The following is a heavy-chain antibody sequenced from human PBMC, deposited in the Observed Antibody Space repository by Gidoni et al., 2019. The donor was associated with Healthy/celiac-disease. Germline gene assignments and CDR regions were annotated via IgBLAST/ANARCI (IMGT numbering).Heavy chain of an antibody. V-gene: IGHV4-59*01. CDR1: GGSISSYS. D-gene: IGHD2-15*01. Sequence: QVQLQESGPGLVKPSETLSLTCTVSGGSISSYSWSWIRQPPWKGLEWIGYIYYSGSTNYNPSLKSRVTTSVDTSKNQFSLKLSSVTAADTAVYYCARVSYCSGGSCYAVGGMDVWGQGTTVTVSS. CDR2: IYYSGST. CDR3: ARVSYCSGGSCYAVGGMDV. J-gene: IGHJ6*02.